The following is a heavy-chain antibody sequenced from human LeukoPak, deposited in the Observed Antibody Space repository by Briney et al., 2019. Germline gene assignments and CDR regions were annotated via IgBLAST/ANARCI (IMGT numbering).Heavy chain of an antibody. CDR1: GFTFSSYS. J-gene: IGHJ5*02. V-gene: IGHV3-48*02. CDR3: ARDLSGSYYENWFDP. Sequence: GGSLRLSCAASGFTFSSYSMNRVRQAPGKGLEWVSYISSSSSTIYYADSVKGRFTISRDNAKNSLYLQMNSLRDEDTAVYYCARDLSGSYYENWFDPWGQGTLVTVSS. CDR2: ISSSSSTI. D-gene: IGHD1-26*01.